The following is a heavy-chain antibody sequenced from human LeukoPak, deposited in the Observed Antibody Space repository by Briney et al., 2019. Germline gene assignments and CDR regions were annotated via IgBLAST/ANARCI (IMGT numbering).Heavy chain of an antibody. V-gene: IGHV3-48*03. J-gene: IGHJ4*02. Sequence: PGGSLRLSCAASGFTFSDYEMNWVRQAPGKGLEWVPYISSSGSTIYYADSVKGRFTISRDNAKNSLYLQMNSLRAEDTAVYYCAQIYTYGSSQFDYWGQGTLVTASS. D-gene: IGHD5-18*01. CDR3: AQIYTYGSSQFDY. CDR2: ISSSGSTI. CDR1: GFTFSDYE.